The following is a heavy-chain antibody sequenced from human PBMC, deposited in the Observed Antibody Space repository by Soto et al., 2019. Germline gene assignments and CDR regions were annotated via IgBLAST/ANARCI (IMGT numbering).Heavy chain of an antibody. V-gene: IGHV1-2*02. J-gene: IGHJ6*02. CDR2: INPNSGVT. CDR1: EDTFTDYF. D-gene: IGHD2-15*01. Sequence: DSLKVSCKASEDTFTDYFIPWVRQAPGQGLEWMGWINPNSGVTNFAQKFQGRVSMTRDTSISTAYMELTRLRSDDTAVYYCASVVGSDAYSYYGIGVWGRVTAFTVYS. CDR3: ASVVGSDAYSYYGIGV.